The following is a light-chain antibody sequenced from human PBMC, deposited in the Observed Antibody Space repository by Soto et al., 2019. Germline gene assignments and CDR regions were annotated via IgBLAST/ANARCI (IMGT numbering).Light chain of an antibody. CDR3: FSYAGNSIWL. V-gene: IGLV2-23*02. CDR2: EVT. CDR1: KSDVGSYNS. Sequence: QSVLDPPHSVSGSPGQWITISCTGTKSDVGSYNSIACYQKHPGQSPRVVIFEVTKRPSGISDRSSGSKSGYMASLTICGLQAENHAPYFCFSYAGNSIWLFGRGTKVTVL. J-gene: IGLJ2*01.